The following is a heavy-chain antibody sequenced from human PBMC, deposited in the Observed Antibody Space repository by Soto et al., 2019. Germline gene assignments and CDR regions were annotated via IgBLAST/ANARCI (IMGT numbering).Heavy chain of an antibody. D-gene: IGHD3-22*01. Sequence: VQLVESGGGVVQPGRSLRLSCAASGFTFSSYGMHWVRQAPGKGLEWVAVISYDGSNKYYADSVKGRFTISRDNSKNTLYRQMNSLRAEDTAVYYCAKDLRVYYYDSSGYYPDYWGQGTLVTVSS. CDR3: AKDLRVYYYDSSGYYPDY. CDR2: ISYDGSNK. J-gene: IGHJ4*02. V-gene: IGHV3-30*18. CDR1: GFTFSSYG.